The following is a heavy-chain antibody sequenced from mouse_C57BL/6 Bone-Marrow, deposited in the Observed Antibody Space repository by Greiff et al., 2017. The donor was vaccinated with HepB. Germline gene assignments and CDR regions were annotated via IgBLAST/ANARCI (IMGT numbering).Heavy chain of an antibody. V-gene: IGHV14-3*01. J-gene: IGHJ4*01. Sequence: VQLQQSVAELVRPGASVKLSCTASGFNIKHTYMHWVKQRPEQGLEWIGRIDPANGNTKYAPKFQGQATITADTSSNTAYLQLSSLTSEDTASYYCARIGGSSYSPGAMDYGGQGTSVTVSS. CDR1: GFNIKHTY. D-gene: IGHD1-1*01. CDR2: IDPANGNT. CDR3: ARIGGSSYSPGAMDY.